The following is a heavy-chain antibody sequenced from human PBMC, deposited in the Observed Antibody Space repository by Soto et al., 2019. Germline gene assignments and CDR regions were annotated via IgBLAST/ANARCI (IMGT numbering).Heavy chain of an antibody. CDR3: AKGYSGTFFDF. Sequence: WGSLRLSCAASGVTFNSYAMNWVRQAPGKGLEWVSSISGTGDSTYYVDSVKGRFAISRDNSKNTLYLQMNSLRAEDTAVYYCAKGYSGTFFDFWGQGTLVTVSS. CDR2: ISGTGDST. J-gene: IGHJ4*02. D-gene: IGHD1-26*01. CDR1: GVTFNSYA. V-gene: IGHV3-23*01.